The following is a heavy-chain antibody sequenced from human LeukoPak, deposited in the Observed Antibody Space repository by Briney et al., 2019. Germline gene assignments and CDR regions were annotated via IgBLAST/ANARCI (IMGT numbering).Heavy chain of an antibody. CDR2: ISAFNGNT. Sequence: ASVKVSCKASGYTSTSYDISWLRQAPGQGLEWMGWISAFNGNTNYAQKLQGRVTMTTDTSTSTAYMELRSLRFDDTAVYYCAREESTAAFDIWGQGTMVTVSS. V-gene: IGHV1-18*01. CDR3: AREESTAAFDI. J-gene: IGHJ3*02. CDR1: GYTSTSYD. D-gene: IGHD5/OR15-5a*01.